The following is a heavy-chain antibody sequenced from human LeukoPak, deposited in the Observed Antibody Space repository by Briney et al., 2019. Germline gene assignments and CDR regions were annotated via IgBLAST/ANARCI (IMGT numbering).Heavy chain of an antibody. V-gene: IGHV3-30*04. D-gene: IGHD3-22*01. CDR1: GFTFSSYA. CDR2: ISYDGSNK. J-gene: IGHJ4*02. Sequence: TGGSLRLSCAASGFTFSSYAMHWVRQAPGKGLEWVAVISYDGSNKYYADSVKGRFTISRDNSKNTLYLQMNSLRAEDTAVYYCARDGSITMIVVVTAYFDYWGQGTLVTVSS. CDR3: ARDGSITMIVVVTAYFDY.